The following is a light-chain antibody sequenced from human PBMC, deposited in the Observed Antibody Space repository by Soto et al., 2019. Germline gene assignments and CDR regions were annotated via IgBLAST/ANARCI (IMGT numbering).Light chain of an antibody. V-gene: IGLV2-14*01. CDR3: SSYSTTSTLV. CDR1: SSDVGGYDY. J-gene: IGLJ1*01. CDR2: EVN. Sequence: QSVLTQPASVSGSPGQSVTISCTGASSDVGGYDYASWYQQHPGKAPKLILFEVNNRPSGVSNHFSGSKSGNTASLIISGLQADDEADYYCSSYSTTSTLVFGSGTKVTVL.